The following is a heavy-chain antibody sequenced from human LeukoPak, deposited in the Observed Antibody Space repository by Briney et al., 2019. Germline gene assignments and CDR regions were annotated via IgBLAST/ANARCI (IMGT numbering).Heavy chain of an antibody. Sequence: GESLEISCKGSGSHFTSYWIGWVRPMPGKGLEWMGIIYPGDSDPRYRTSFQGQVTISADKSISTAYLQWSSLKASDTAMYYCARRGGSGEEAFDIWGQGTMVTASS. CDR2: IYPGDSDP. V-gene: IGHV5-51*01. J-gene: IGHJ3*02. CDR1: GSHFTSYW. D-gene: IGHD3-10*01. CDR3: ARRGGSGEEAFDI.